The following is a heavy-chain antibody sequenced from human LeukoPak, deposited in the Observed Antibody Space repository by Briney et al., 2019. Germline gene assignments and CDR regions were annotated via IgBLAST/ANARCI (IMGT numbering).Heavy chain of an antibody. Sequence: GRSLRLSCAASRFTFSSYGMHWFRQAPGKGLEWVAIISYDGSNKYYADSVKGRFTISRDNSKNTLYLQMNSLRAEDTAVYYCAKDPHPYSSSWPIIYYFDYWGQGTLVTVSS. V-gene: IGHV3-30*18. D-gene: IGHD6-13*01. CDR1: RFTFSSYG. CDR3: AKDPHPYSSSWPIIYYFDY. CDR2: ISYDGSNK. J-gene: IGHJ4*02.